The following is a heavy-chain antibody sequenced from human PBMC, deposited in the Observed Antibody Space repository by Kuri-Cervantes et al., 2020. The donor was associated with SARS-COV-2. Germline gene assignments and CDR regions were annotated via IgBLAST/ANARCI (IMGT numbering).Heavy chain of an antibody. CDR2: IYYSGST. D-gene: IGHD6-19*01. CDR1: GGSISSGGYY. CDR3: ARGLAVAGEGSFDY. Sequence: LRLSCTVSGGSISSGGYYWSWIRQHPGKGLEWIGYIYYSGSTYYNPSLKSRVTISVDTSKNQFSLKLSSVTAADTAVYYCARGLAVAGEGSFDYWGQGTRVTGSS. V-gene: IGHV4-31*03. J-gene: IGHJ4*02.